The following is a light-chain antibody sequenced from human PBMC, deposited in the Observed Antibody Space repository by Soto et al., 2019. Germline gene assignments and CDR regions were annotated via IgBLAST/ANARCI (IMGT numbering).Light chain of an antibody. CDR2: GAS. CDR3: QHYDNSPPKYT. Sequence: EIVLTQSPGTLSLSPGERATLSCRASQTISSSYLAWYQQKPGQAPRLLIFGASSRATDIPDRFSGSGSGTDFTLTISRLQPEDFAVYYCQHYDNSPPKYTFGQGTKLEIK. J-gene: IGKJ2*01. V-gene: IGKV3-20*01. CDR1: QTISSSY.